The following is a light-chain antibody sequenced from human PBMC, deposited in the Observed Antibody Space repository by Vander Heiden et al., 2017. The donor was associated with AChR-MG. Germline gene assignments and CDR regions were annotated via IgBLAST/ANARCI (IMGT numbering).Light chain of an antibody. Sequence: QSALTQPASVSGSPGQPIAISCPGTSSDIGADNYVAWYQRHPDKAPKLIIFDVTNRPSGISHRFSGSKSGNTASLTISRLQAEDEAEYYCASYTDKSNFDVVFGGGTKLTVL. CDR2: DVT. V-gene: IGLV2-14*03. CDR3: ASYTDKSNFDVV. J-gene: IGLJ2*01. CDR1: SSDIGADNY.